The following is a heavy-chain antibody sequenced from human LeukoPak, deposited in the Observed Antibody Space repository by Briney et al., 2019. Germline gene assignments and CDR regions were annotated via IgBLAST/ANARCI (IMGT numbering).Heavy chain of an antibody. J-gene: IGHJ4*02. Sequence: GGSLRLSCAASGFTFSSYAMSWVRQAPGKGLEWVSAISGSGGSTYYADSVKGRFTISRDNSKNTLYLQMNSLRAEDTAVYYCAKALSTPYYYGSGTFSSRGETQSDYWGQGTLVTVSS. CDR1: GFTFSSYA. V-gene: IGHV3-23*01. CDR2: ISGSGGST. D-gene: IGHD3-10*01. CDR3: AKALSTPYYYGSGTFSSRGETQSDY.